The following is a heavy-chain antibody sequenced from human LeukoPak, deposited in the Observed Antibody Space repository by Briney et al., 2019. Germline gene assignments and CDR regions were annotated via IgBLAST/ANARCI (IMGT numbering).Heavy chain of an antibody. D-gene: IGHD2-15*01. J-gene: IGHJ4*02. CDR3: AREQGYCSGGSCYFFHFDY. CDR1: GFTFSSYA. Sequence: GTSLRLSCAASGFTFSSYAMHWVRQAPGKGLEWVAVISYDGSNKYYADSVKGRFTISRDNSKNTLYLQMNSLRAEDTAVYYCAREQGYCSGGSCYFFHFDYWGQGTLVTVSS. CDR2: ISYDGSNK. V-gene: IGHV3-30*04.